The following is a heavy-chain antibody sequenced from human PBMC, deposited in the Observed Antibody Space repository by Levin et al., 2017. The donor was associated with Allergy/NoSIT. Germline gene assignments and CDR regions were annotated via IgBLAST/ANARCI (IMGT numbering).Heavy chain of an antibody. CDR3: ARSGGVMAVADNWFDP. CDR1: GFTFSRHG. CDR2: ISSSSAHI. V-gene: IGHV3-21*01. D-gene: IGHD3-16*01. J-gene: IGHJ5*02. Sequence: GESLKISCAASGFTFSRHGMNWVRQAPGKGLEWVSSISSSSAHIYYADSVKGRFTISRDNAKNSLFLQMNSLRSEDTAVYYCARSGGVMAVADNWFDPWGQGTLVTVSS.